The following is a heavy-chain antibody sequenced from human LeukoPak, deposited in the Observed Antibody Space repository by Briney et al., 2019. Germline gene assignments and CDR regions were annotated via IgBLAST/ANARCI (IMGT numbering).Heavy chain of an antibody. CDR2: IDTDGSST. Sequence: GGSLRLSCAASGFTFSNYWMHWVRQAPGKGLVWVSRIDTDGSSTTYADSVKGRFTISRDNAKNTLYLQMNSLRAEDTAVYYCATEMAAMVYWGQGTLVTVSS. V-gene: IGHV3-74*01. D-gene: IGHD5-24*01. CDR1: GFTFSNYW. J-gene: IGHJ4*02. CDR3: ATEMAAMVY.